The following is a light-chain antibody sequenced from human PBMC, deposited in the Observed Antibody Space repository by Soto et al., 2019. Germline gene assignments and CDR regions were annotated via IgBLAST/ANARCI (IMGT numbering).Light chain of an antibody. V-gene: IGLV2-11*01. CDR2: DVS. Sequence: QSALTQPASVSGSPGQSITISCTGTSSDVGGYNYVSWYQQHPGKAPKLMIYDVSKRPSGVPDRFSGSKSGNTASLTISGLQAEDEADYYCYSYAGSYTFYVFGTGTKVTVL. CDR3: YSYAGSYTFYV. J-gene: IGLJ1*01. CDR1: SSDVGGYNY.